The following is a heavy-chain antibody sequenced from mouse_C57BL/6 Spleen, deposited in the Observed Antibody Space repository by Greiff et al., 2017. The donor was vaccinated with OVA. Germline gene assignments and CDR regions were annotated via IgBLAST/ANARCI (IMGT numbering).Heavy chain of an antibody. CDR2: ISSGSSTI. CDR3: ARKYSYYYAMDY. D-gene: IGHD5-1-1*01. CDR1: GFTFSDYG. J-gene: IGHJ4*01. Sequence: EVKLVESGGGLVKPGGSLKLSCAASGFTFSDYGMHWVRQAPEKGLEWVAYISSGSSTIYYADTVKGRFTSSRDNAKNTLFLQMTSLRSEDTAMYYCARKYSYYYAMDYWGQGTSVTVSS. V-gene: IGHV5-17*01.